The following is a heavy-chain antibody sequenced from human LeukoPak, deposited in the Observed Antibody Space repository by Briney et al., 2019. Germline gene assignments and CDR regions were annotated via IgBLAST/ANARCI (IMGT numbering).Heavy chain of an antibody. J-gene: IGHJ4*02. D-gene: IGHD3-16*02. Sequence: GGSLRLSCTASGFTFGDYAMSWVRQAPGKGLEWVGFIRSKAYGGTTEYAASVKGRFTISRDDSKSIAYLQMNSLKTEDTAVYYCTRGATYYDYVWGSYRRYYFDYWGQGTLVTVSS. CDR2: IRSKAYGGTT. V-gene: IGHV3-49*04. CDR1: GFTFGDYA. CDR3: TRGATYYDYVWGSYRRYYFDY.